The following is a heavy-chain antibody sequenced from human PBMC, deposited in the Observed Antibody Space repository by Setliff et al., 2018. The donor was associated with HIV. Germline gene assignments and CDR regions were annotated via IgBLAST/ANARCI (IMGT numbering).Heavy chain of an antibody. CDR1: GGSINSNY. CDR3: ARKGNVGGWFDP. J-gene: IGHJ5*02. D-gene: IGHD3-16*01. V-gene: IGHV4-4*08. CDR2: VYTSGSP. Sequence: PSETLSLTCSVSGGSINSNYWSWIRQPPGKGLEWIGYVYTSGSPRYNPSLKSRVTISIDTSKNRFSLKLTSVTAVDTAAYYCARKGNVGGWFDPWGQGTLVTV.